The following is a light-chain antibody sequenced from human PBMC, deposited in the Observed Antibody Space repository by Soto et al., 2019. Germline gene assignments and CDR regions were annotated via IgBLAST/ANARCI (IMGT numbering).Light chain of an antibody. CDR3: QQYNNWPPFT. CDR1: QSVGSK. J-gene: IGKJ3*01. V-gene: IGKV3-15*01. Sequence: EIVMTQSPATLSVSPGERASLSCRASQSVGSKLAWYQHKPGQAPRLLIYDASTRATGFPARFSGSGSGTEFTLTISSLQPEDFAVYYCQQYNNWPPFTFGPGTKVDNK. CDR2: DAS.